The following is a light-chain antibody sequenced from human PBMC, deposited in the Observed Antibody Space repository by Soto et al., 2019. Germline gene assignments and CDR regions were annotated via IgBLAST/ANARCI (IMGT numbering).Light chain of an antibody. CDR3: QHYNNWPRT. V-gene: IGKV3-15*01. Sequence: EIVMTQSPATLSLSPGERATLSCRASQSVRSNLAWYQQKPGQAPRLLIYGASTRATGIPARFSGSGSGTEFTLTISSLQSEDFAIYYCQHYNNWPRTFGQGTKVDIK. CDR1: QSVRSN. J-gene: IGKJ1*01. CDR2: GAS.